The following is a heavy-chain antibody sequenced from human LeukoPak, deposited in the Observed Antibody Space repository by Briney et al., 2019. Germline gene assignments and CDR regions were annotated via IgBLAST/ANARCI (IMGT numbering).Heavy chain of an antibody. CDR1: GGSISSSSYY. CDR2: IYHSGST. CDR3: ARPAHSPTSSFCGGDCSGY. Sequence: SETLSLTCTVSGGSISSSSYYWGWIRQPPGKGLEWIGSIYHSGSTYYNPSLKSRVTISVATSKNQFSLKLSSVTAADTAVYYCARPAHSPTSSFCGGDCSGYWGQGTLVTVSS. V-gene: IGHV4-39*01. J-gene: IGHJ4*02. D-gene: IGHD2-21*02.